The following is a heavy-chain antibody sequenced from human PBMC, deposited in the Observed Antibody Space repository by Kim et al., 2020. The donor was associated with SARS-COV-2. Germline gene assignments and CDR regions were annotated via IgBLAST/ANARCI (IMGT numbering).Heavy chain of an antibody. V-gene: IGHV4-31*03. CDR2: IYYSGST. D-gene: IGHD5-12*01. J-gene: IGHJ5*02. Sequence: SETLSLTCTVSGGSISSGGYYWSWIRQHPGKGLEWIGYIYYSGSTYYNPSLKSRVTISVDTSKNQFSLKLSSVTAADTAVYYCAREGATGSGWFDPWGQGTLVTVSS. CDR3: AREGATGSGWFDP. CDR1: GGSISSGGYY.